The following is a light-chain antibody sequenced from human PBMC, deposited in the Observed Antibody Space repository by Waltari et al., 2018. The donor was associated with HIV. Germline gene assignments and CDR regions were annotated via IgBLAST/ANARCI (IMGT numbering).Light chain of an antibody. CDR3: SSYASSSTPNWV. CDR2: DVS. CDR1: SSDVGGYNY. J-gene: IGLJ3*02. Sequence: QSALTQPASVSGSPGQSITISCTGTSSDVGGYNYVSWYQHHPDKTPKLMIYDVSNRTSGVSNRCSGSKSGNTASLTSSGLQAEDEADYYCSSYASSSTPNWVFGGGTKLTVL. V-gene: IGLV2-14*01.